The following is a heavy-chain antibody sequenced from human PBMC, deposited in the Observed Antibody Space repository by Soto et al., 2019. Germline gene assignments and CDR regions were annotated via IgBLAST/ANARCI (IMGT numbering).Heavy chain of an antibody. J-gene: IGHJ5*02. Sequence: SETLSLTCTVSGDSISSSSFYWGWIRQPPGKGLEWFGNIYYSGSTYYNPSLKSRVTMSVDTSKNQFSLNLSFVTDADTAVYYCWGVVVVSAATNNWFDPWGQGTLVTVSS. V-gene: IGHV4-39*03. CDR2: IYYSGST. CDR3: WGVVVVSAATNNWFDP. D-gene: IGHD2-2*01. CDR1: GDSISSSSFY.